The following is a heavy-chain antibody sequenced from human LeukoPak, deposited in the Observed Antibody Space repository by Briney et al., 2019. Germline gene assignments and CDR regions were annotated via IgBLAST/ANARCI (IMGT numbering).Heavy chain of an antibody. CDR2: ISSSSSYI. D-gene: IGHD6-6*01. CDR3: AREETSIAAPFDY. CDR1: GFTFSSXS. J-gene: IGHJ4*02. V-gene: IGHV3-21*01. Sequence: GGXXXLSCAASGFTFSSXSMNXGRQXPXXXXXXXSSISSSSSYIYYADSVKGRFTISRDNAKNSLYLQMNSLRAEDTAVYYCAREETSIAAPFDYWGQGTLVTVSS.